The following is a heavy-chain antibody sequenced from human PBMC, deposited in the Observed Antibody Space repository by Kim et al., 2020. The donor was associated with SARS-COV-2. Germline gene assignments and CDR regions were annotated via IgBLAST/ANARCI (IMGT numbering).Heavy chain of an antibody. CDR1: GFTFSSYE. Sequence: GGSLRLSCAASGFTFSSYEMNWVRQAPGKRLEWVSYISSSGSTIYYADSVKGRFTISRDNAKNSLYLQMNSLRAEDTAVYYCAREDSSGYYSTYYYGMDVWGQGTTVTVSS. D-gene: IGHD3-22*01. CDR2: ISSSGSTI. V-gene: IGHV3-48*03. CDR3: AREDSSGYYSTYYYGMDV. J-gene: IGHJ6*02.